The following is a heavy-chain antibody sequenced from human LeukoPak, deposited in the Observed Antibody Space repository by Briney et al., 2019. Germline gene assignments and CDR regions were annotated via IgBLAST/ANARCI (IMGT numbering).Heavy chain of an antibody. CDR2: IFTSGST. V-gene: IGHV4-61*02. Sequence: PSQTLSLTCTVSGGSIRTGSYYWSWIRQPAGKELQRIGRIFTSGSTNYNPSLKSRVTISVDTSKNQFSLKLSSVTVADTAVYYCARDSSSPRVKYFQHWGQGTLVTVSS. CDR3: ARDSSSPRVKYFQH. CDR1: GGSIRTGSYY. J-gene: IGHJ1*01. D-gene: IGHD6-6*01.